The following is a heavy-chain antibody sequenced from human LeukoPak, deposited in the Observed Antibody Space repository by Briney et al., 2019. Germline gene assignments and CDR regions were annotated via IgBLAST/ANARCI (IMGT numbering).Heavy chain of an antibody. V-gene: IGHV3-48*03. Sequence: GGSLRLSCAASGFTFSSYEMNWVRQAPGKGLEWVSYISSSGSTIYYADSVKGRFTISRDNAKNSLYLQMNSLRAEDTAVYYCARPPVDSSGSYGYWGQGTLVTVSS. D-gene: IGHD1-26*01. CDR2: ISSSGSTI. CDR3: ARPPVDSSGSYGY. J-gene: IGHJ4*02. CDR1: GFTFSSYE.